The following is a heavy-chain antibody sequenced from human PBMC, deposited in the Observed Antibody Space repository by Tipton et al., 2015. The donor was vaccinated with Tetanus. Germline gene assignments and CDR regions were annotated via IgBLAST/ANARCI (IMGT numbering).Heavy chain of an antibody. CDR1: GFTFSSYA. CDR2: ISYDGSNK. CDR3: ARGDWNFDY. D-gene: IGHD3/OR15-3a*01. V-gene: IGHV3-30-3*01. Sequence: SLRLSCAASGFTFSSYAMHWVRQAPGKGLEWVAVISYDGSNKYYADSVKGRFTISRDNSKNTLCLQMNSLRAEDTAVYYCARGDWNFDYWGQGTLVTVSS. J-gene: IGHJ4*02.